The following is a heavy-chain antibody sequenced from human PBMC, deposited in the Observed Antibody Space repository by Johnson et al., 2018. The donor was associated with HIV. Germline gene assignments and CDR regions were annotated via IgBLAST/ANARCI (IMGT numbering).Heavy chain of an antibody. D-gene: IGHD1-26*01. CDR3: AKGRGSPPGAFDI. Sequence: VQLVESGGGVVQPGRSLRLSCAASGFSNYDMHWVRQAPGRGLEWVSSISYDGSNKYYADSVKGRFTISRDNSKNTLYVQMISLRGEDTALYYCAKGRGSPPGAFDIWGQGTMVTVSS. J-gene: IGHJ3*02. CDR1: GFSNYD. V-gene: IGHV3-30*18. CDR2: ISYDGSNK.